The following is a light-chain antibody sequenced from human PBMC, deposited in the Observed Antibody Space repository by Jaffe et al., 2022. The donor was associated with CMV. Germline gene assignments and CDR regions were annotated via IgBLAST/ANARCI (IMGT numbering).Light chain of an antibody. J-gene: IGKJ1*01. CDR1: QDISNY. Sequence: DIQMTQSPSSLSASVGDSVTVTCRASQDISNYLAWYQQKPGQVPKILIYGASSLHPGVPSRFSGSGSGSDFTLTISSLQPEDVATYYCQKYDSGPWTFGQGTTVDIK. CDR3: QKYDSGPWT. CDR2: GAS. V-gene: IGKV1-27*01.